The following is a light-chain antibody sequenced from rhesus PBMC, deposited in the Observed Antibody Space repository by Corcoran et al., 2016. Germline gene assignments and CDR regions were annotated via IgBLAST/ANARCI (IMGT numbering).Light chain of an antibody. CDR3: QQHNSTPLT. J-gene: IGKJ4*01. V-gene: IGKV1-21*01. CDR1: QGISKW. Sequence: DIQMTQSPSSLSASVGDRVTITCRASQGISKWLAWYQQKPGKAPKLLIYKASTLQRGVPSRRSGSGSWTEFTLPLNNLQPGDFATYYCQQHNSTPLTFGGGTKVEIK. CDR2: KAS.